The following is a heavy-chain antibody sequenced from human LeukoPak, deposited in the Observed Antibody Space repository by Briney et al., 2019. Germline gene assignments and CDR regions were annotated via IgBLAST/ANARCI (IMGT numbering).Heavy chain of an antibody. CDR2: IIPIFGTA. CDR3: AMLGYCSSTSCPRYYYYYMDV. V-gene: IGHV1-69*05. Sequence: SVKVSCKASGGTFSSYAISWVRQAPGQGLEWIGGIIPIFGTANYAQKFQGRVTITTDESTSTAYMELSSLRSEDTAVYYCAMLGYCSSTSCPRYYYYYMDVWGKGTTVTVSS. D-gene: IGHD2-2*01. J-gene: IGHJ6*03. CDR1: GGTFSSYA.